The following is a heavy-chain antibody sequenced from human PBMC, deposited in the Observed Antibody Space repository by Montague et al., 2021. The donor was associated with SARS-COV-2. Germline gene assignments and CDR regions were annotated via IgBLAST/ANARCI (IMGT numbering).Heavy chain of an antibody. CDR2: IYDSGST. Sequence: SETLSLTCTVSGGSISSSNYYWDWIRQPPGKGLEWIGSIYDSGSTYYNPSLKSLVTISVGTSKNHFSLKLSSVTAADTAVYYCARRGRKLLPVATTIGGFDIWGQGTMVTVSS. V-gene: IGHV4-39*02. J-gene: IGHJ3*02. CDR3: ARRGRKLLPVATTIGGFDI. CDR1: GGSISSSNYY. D-gene: IGHD5-12*01.